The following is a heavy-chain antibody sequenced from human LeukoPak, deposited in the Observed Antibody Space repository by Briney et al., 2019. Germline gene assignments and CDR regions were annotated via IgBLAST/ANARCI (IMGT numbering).Heavy chain of an antibody. J-gene: IGHJ4*02. CDR3: ARSTRIAVAGSSFGY. Sequence: GASVKVSCKASGYTFTGYYMHWVRQAPGQGLEWMGWINPNSGGTNYAQKFQGRVTMTRDTSISTAYMELSRLRSDDTAVYYCARSTRIAVAGSSFGYWGQGTLVTVSS. V-gene: IGHV1-2*02. CDR1: GYTFTGYY. D-gene: IGHD6-19*01. CDR2: INPNSGGT.